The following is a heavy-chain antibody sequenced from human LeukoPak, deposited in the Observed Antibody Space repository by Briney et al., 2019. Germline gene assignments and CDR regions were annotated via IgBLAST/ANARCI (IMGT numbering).Heavy chain of an antibody. Sequence: PGGSLRLSCAAPGFTFSDYWMHWVRQAPGKGPAWASRINPDGTSTSYAESVKGRFTIYRDDAKNAVCLQSSSVRGEETAVYYCARDMWGACDYWGEGTLVTVSS. CDR2: INPDGTST. V-gene: IGHV3-74*01. CDR1: GFTFSDYW. CDR3: ARDMWGACDY. D-gene: IGHD1-26*01. J-gene: IGHJ4*02.